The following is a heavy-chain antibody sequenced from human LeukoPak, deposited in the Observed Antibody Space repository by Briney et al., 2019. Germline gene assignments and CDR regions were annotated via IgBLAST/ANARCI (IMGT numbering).Heavy chain of an antibody. CDR3: ATPTLPGYSSGWYDY. J-gene: IGHJ4*02. D-gene: IGHD6-19*01. CDR2: IIPVFDKA. V-gene: IGHV1-69*06. Sequence: GASVKVSCKASGGTFSTYAINWVRQAPGQGLEWMGGIIPVFDKANYAQKFRDRVTITADKSTSTAYMELSSLRSEDTAVYYCATPTLPGYSSGWYDYWGQGTLVTVSS. CDR1: GGTFSTYA.